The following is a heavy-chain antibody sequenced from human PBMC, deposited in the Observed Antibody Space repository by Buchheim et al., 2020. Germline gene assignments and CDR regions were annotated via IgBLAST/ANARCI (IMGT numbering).Heavy chain of an antibody. J-gene: IGHJ4*02. Sequence: EVQLVDSGGGLVQPGGSLRLTCAASGFTFSRYWRNWVRQAPGKGLVWVSRIFSDGTSTSYADSVKGRFTISRDNAKNTVYLQENSLRAEDTAVYYCAYWRRDSGYVSDYWGQGTL. CDR2: IFSDGTST. CDR3: AYWRRDSGYVSDY. D-gene: IGHD3-22*01. CDR1: GFTFSRYW. V-gene: IGHV3-74*01.